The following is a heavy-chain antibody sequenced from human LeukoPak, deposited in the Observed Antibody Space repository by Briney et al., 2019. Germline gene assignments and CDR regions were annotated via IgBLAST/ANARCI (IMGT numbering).Heavy chain of an antibody. Sequence: ASVKVSCKASGYTFTGYYMHWVRQAPGQGLEWMGWINPNSGGTNYAQKFQGRVTMTRDTSISTAYMELSRLRSDDTAGYYCARGASGVYTVTTSWFDPWGQGTLVTVSS. J-gene: IGHJ5*02. CDR1: GYTFTGYY. D-gene: IGHD4-17*01. CDR3: ARGASGVYTVTTSWFDP. V-gene: IGHV1-2*02. CDR2: INPNSGGT.